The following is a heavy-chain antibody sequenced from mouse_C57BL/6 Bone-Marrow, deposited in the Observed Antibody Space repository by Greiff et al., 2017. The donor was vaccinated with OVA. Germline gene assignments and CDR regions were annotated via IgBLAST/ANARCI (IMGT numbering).Heavy chain of an antibody. V-gene: IGHV3-6*01. CDR1: GYSITSGYY. CDR2: ISYDGSN. Sequence: EVKLMESGPGLVKPSQSLSLTCSVTGYSITSGYYWNWIRQFPGNKLEWMGYISYDGSNNYNPSLKNRISITRDTSKNQFFLKLNSVTTEDTATYYCARDCYGSSYGFAYWGQGTLVTVSA. CDR3: ARDCYGSSYGFAY. J-gene: IGHJ3*01. D-gene: IGHD1-1*01.